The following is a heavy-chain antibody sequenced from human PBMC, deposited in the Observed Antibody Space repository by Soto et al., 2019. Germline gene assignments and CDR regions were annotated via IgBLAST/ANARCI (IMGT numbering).Heavy chain of an antibody. J-gene: IGHJ6*02. V-gene: IGHV1-18*04. CDR2: ISAYNGNT. CDR3: ARGWSHSSFAGYYGMDV. D-gene: IGHD6-6*01. CDR1: GYTFTFYG. Sequence: ASVKVSCKASGYTFTFYGISWVRQAPGQGLEWMGWISAYNGNTNYAQKLQGRVTMTTDTSTSTAYMELRSLRSDDTAVYYCARGWSHSSFAGYYGMDVWGQGTTVTVSS.